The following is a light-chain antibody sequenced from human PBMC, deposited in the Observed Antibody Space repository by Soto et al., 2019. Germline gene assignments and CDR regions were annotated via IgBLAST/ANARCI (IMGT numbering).Light chain of an antibody. CDR2: YDS. J-gene: IGLJ2*01. CDR1: NIGSKS. Sequence: SSELTQPPSVSVAPGKTARITCGGNNIGSKSVHWYQQKPRQAPVLVIYYDSDRPSGIPERFSGSNSGNTATLTISRVEAGDEADYYCPVWDSSSDLVVFGGGTKRTVL. V-gene: IGLV3-21*04. CDR3: PVWDSSSDLVV.